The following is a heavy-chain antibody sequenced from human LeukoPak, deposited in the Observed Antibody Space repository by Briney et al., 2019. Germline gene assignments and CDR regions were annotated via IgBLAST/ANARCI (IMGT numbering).Heavy chain of an antibody. Sequence: SETLSLTCTVSGDSFSSYYWSWIRRPAGKGLEWIGRTYSSGSTSHNPSLKSRVSMSIDTSKNQFSLNLSSVTAADTAVYHCARETGHATSWRYWYLDLWGRGTLVTVSS. CDR3: ARETGHATSWRYWYLDL. CDR2: TYSSGST. CDR1: GDSFSSYY. J-gene: IGHJ2*01. V-gene: IGHV4-4*07. D-gene: IGHD2-2*01.